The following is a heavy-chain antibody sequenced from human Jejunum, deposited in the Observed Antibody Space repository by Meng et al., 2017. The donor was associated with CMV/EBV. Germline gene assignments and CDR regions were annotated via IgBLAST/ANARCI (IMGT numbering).Heavy chain of an antibody. Sequence: QVQLQESGPGLVKPSEXXSLTCTVSGDSISSGRHFWGWIRQAPGKGLEWIATIHYTETTHYNPSLKSRITISVDTSKNQISLKVNSVTAADTAMYYCAADISTAWFYYWGQGTLVTVSS. CDR1: GDSISSGRHF. CDR3: AADISTAWFYY. CDR2: IHYTETT. V-gene: IGHV4-39*07. D-gene: IGHD2-2*01. J-gene: IGHJ4*02.